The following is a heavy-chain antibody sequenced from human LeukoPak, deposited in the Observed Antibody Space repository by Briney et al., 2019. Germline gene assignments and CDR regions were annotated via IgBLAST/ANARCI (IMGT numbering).Heavy chain of an antibody. CDR2: IIPILGIA. D-gene: IGHD2-2*02. V-gene: IGHV1-69*04. Sequence: ASVKVSCKASGGTFSSYAISWVRQAPGQGLEWMGRIIPILGIANYAQKFQGRVTITADKSTSTAYMELSRLRSDDTAVYYCARNFRYCSSTSCYTGFDYWGQGTLVTVSS. J-gene: IGHJ4*02. CDR1: GGTFSSYA. CDR3: ARNFRYCSSTSCYTGFDY.